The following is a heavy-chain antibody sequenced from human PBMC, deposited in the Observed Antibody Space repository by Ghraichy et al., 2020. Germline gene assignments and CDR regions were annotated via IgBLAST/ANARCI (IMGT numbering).Heavy chain of an antibody. J-gene: IGHJ5*02. V-gene: IGHV4-4*07. CDR3: ARVYGGNSDWFDP. D-gene: IGHD4-23*01. Sequence: SETLSLTCTVSGDSISSYSWSWIRQPAGKGMEWIGRFYTSGSTNYNPSLKSRVTMSVDTSKNQFSLKLSSVTAADTAVYYCARVYGGNSDWFDPWGQGTLVTVSS. CDR2: FYTSGST. CDR1: GDSISSYS.